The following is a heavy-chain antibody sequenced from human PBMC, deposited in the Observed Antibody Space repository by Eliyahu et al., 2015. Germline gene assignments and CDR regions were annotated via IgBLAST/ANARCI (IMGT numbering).Heavy chain of an antibody. CDR2: TTNKLTGYIT. J-gene: IGHJ4*02. CDR1: GFTLSDHY. Sequence: EVQLVESGGGLVQPGGSLRLSCAVSGFTLSDHYMDWVRPAPGKGXEWVGRTTNKLTGYITQYAASVRGRFIISRDDSKNSLYLQMNSLKTEDTAVYYCATWMSGVKTYWGQGTLVTVSS. V-gene: IGHV3-72*01. CDR3: ATWMSGVKTY. D-gene: IGHD2-2*03.